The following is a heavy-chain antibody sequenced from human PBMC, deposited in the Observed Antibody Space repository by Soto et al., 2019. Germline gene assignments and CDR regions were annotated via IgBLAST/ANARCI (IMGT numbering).Heavy chain of an antibody. J-gene: IGHJ4*02. CDR3: VRGGNYVWGSYQD. CDR2: INGDGSIT. V-gene: IGHV3-74*01. D-gene: IGHD3-16*02. CDR1: GFTFRNYW. Sequence: EVQLGESGGGLGQPGGSLRLSCAASGFTFRNYWMYWVRQAPGKGLVWVSHINGDGSITAYADSVRGRFTISRDDAKNTLFLQMNSLRPEDTAVYYCVRGGNYVWGSYQDWGQGTLVTVSS.